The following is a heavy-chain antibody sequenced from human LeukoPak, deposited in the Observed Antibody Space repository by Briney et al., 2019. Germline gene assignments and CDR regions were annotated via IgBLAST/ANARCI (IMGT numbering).Heavy chain of an antibody. Sequence: GGSLRLFCAASGFTFSSYAMSWVRQAPGKGLEWVSAISGSGGSTYYADSVKGRFTISRDNSKNTLYLQMNSLRAEDTAVYYCATGGATTSFSRFDYWGQGTLVTVSS. V-gene: IGHV3-23*01. D-gene: IGHD4-11*01. CDR1: GFTFSSYA. CDR3: ATGGATTSFSRFDY. CDR2: ISGSGGST. J-gene: IGHJ4*02.